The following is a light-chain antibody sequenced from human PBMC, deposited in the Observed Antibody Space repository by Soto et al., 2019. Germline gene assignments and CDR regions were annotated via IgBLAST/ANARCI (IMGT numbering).Light chain of an antibody. V-gene: IGKV1-5*01. CDR2: DAS. CDR1: QSISSW. Sequence: DIQMTQSPSTLSESVVDRVTITCRASQSISSWLAWYQQKPGKAPNLLIYDASTLERGVPSRFSGTGSGTEFTLAINSLQPDDFATYYCQQYHRSSVTVGQGTRLEI. CDR3: QQYHRSSVT. J-gene: IGKJ5*01.